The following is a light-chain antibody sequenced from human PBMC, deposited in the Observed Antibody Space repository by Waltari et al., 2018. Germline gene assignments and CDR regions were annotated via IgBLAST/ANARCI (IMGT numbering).Light chain of an antibody. Sequence: SVVTQAPSLSVFPGGSVTRTYSLLSCSVSNSYYPSWYQQTPDKAPRTVTYNPNTRPFGVPDRYSGSILRNKAALTITGAQSDDESDYSCLLLMGNGIWVFGGGTKLTVL. CDR3: LLLMGNGIWV. J-gene: IGLJ3*02. CDR2: NPN. V-gene: IGLV8-61*01. CDR1: SCSVSNSYY.